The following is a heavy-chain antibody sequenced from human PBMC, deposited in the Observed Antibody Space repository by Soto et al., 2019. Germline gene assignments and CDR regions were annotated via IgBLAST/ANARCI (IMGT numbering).Heavy chain of an antibody. CDR2: INHSGST. Sequence: PSETLSLTCAVYGGSFSGYYWSWIRQPPGKGLEWIGEINHSGSTNYNPSLKSRVTISVDTSKNQFSLKLSSVTAADTAVYYCARGRYDFWSGYYREWFDPWGQGTLVTVSS. V-gene: IGHV4-34*01. D-gene: IGHD3-3*01. J-gene: IGHJ5*02. CDR3: ARGRYDFWSGYYREWFDP. CDR1: GGSFSGYY.